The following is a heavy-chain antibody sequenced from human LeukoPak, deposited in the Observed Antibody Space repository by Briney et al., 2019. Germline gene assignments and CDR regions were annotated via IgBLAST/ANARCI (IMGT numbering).Heavy chain of an antibody. D-gene: IGHD4-17*01. V-gene: IGHV4-34*01. Sequence: SETLSLTCAVYGGSLSGYYWSWIRQPPGKGLEWLGEINHSGSTNYNPSLKSRVTISVDTSKNQFSLKLSSVTAADTAVYYCARHKYGDYTFDYWGQGTLVTVSS. J-gene: IGHJ4*02. CDR3: ARHKYGDYTFDY. CDR2: INHSGST. CDR1: GGSLSGYY.